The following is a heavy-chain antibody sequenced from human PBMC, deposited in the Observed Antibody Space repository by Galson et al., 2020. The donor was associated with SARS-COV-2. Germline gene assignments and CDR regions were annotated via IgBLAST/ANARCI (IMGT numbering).Heavy chain of an antibody. CDR1: GFSLSTSGVG. J-gene: IGHJ4*02. CDR2: IYWDDDK. V-gene: IGHV2-5*02. Sequence: KMSGPTLVKPTQTLTLTCTFSGFSLSTSGVGVGWIRQPPGKALEWLALIYWDDDKRYSPSLKSRLTITKDTSKNQVVLTMTNMDPVDTATYYCAHRPRKIVDTAEFDYWGQGTLVTVSS. D-gene: IGHD5-18*01. CDR3: AHRPRKIVDTAEFDY.